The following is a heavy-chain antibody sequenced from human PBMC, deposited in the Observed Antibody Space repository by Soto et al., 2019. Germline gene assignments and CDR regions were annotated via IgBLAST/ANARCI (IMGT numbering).Heavy chain of an antibody. CDR2: IYYSGST. CDR3: ARVNDFWTIEGGAFDI. V-gene: IGHV4-30-4*01. Sequence: QVQLQESGPGLVKPSQTLSLTCTVSGGSISSGDYYWSWIRQPPGKGLEWIGYIYYSGSTYYNQSLKSRVTISVDTSKNQFSLKLSSVTAADTAVYYCARVNDFWTIEGGAFDIWGQGTMVTVSS. J-gene: IGHJ3*02. CDR1: GGSISSGDYY. D-gene: IGHD3-3*01.